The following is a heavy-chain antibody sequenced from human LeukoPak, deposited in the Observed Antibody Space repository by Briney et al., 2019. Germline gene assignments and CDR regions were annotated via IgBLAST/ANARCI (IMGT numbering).Heavy chain of an antibody. J-gene: IGHJ3*02. D-gene: IGHD3-22*01. CDR3: AAADYYDSSGYYPYAFHI. CDR2: IVVGSGNT. CDR1: GFTFTRSA. V-gene: IGHV1-58*02. Sequence: SVKVSCKASGFTFTRSAMQWVRQARGPRLEWIGWIVVGSGNTNYAQTFQERVTITRDMSTSTAYMELSSLRSEDTAVYYCAAADYYDSSGYYPYAFHIWGQGTMVTVSS.